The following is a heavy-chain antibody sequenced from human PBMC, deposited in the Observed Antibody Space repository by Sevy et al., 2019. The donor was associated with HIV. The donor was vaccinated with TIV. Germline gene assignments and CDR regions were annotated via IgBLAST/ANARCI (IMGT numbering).Heavy chain of an antibody. CDR2: IYPGNSDT. Sequence: GESLKISCQGSGYRFSNNWVAWVRQRPGKGLEWMGMIYPGNSDTRYSPSFQGQVIISADKSISTAYVQWRSLKASDTAIYYCASGALLPLDGFDFWGQGTGVTVSS. J-gene: IGHJ3*01. CDR1: GYRFSNNW. V-gene: IGHV5-51*01. D-gene: IGHD1-26*01. CDR3: ASGALLPLDGFDF.